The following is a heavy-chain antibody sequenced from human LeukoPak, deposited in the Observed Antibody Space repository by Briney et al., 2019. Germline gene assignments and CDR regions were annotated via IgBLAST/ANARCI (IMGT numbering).Heavy chain of an antibody. V-gene: IGHV4-30-2*01. CDR2: IYHSGST. Sequence: SETLSLTCAVSGGSISSSNWWSWIRQPPGKGLEWIGYIYHSGSTYYNPSLKSRVTISVDRSKNQFSLKLSSVTAADTAVYYCARAYLAFDIWGQGTMVTVSS. J-gene: IGHJ3*02. CDR3: ARAYLAFDI. CDR1: GGSISSSNW.